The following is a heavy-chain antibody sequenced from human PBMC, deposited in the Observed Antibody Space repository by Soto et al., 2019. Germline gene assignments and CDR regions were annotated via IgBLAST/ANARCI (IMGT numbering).Heavy chain of an antibody. Sequence: SETLSLTCTVSGASISSYFWSWIRQPPGKGLEWIGYVYSTEITNYNPSLKSRVAMSIDTSKNQFSLKVRSVTAADTAVYYCARGSEAWFDPWGQGTLVTVSS. CDR1: GASISSYF. CDR2: VYSTEIT. CDR3: ARGSEAWFDP. J-gene: IGHJ5*02. V-gene: IGHV4-59*01.